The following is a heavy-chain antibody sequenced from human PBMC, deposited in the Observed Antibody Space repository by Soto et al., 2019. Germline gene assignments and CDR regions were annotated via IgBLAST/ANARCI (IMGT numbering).Heavy chain of an antibody. CDR1: SGSISSSDYY. V-gene: IGHV4-30-4*01. CDR3: ASFGTLGKDYGVYV. Sequence: PSETLSLTCSVSSGSISSSDYYWSLVRQPPGKGLEWIGYINYSGRTYYKPSLKSRVSISIDTSKNQFSLRLTSVTAADTAVYFCASFGTLGKDYGVYVRGQGSTVTVS. CDR2: INYSGRT. D-gene: IGHD3-3*01. J-gene: IGHJ6*02.